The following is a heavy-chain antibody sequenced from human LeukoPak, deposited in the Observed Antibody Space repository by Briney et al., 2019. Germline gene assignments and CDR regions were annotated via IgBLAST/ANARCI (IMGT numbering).Heavy chain of an antibody. J-gene: IGHJ4*02. CDR3: ARSGYNRFDY. CDR2: IGGSGGST. D-gene: IGHD5-24*01. Sequence: PGGSLRLSCAASGFAFSSYAMSWVRQAPGKGLEWVSAIGGSGGSTYYADSVKGRFTISRDNSKNTLYLQMNSLRAEDTAVYYCARSGYNRFDYWGQGTLVTVSS. CDR1: GFAFSSYA. V-gene: IGHV3-23*01.